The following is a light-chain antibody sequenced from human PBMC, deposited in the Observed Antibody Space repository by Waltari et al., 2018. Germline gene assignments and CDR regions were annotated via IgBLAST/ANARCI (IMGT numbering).Light chain of an antibody. Sequence: EMELTQSQGPLSLSPGESATLSCRASQSVDTYLAWYQKKPGQTPRLLIYDASTRATGIPARFSGSGSGTDFTLTISSLEPEDFAVYYCQQRSSWFTFGGGTKVEV. CDR2: DAS. J-gene: IGKJ4*01. V-gene: IGKV3-11*01. CDR1: QSVDTY. CDR3: QQRSSWFT.